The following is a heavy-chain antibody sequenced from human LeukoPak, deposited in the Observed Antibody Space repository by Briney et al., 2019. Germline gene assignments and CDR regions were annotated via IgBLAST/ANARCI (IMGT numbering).Heavy chain of an antibody. J-gene: IGHJ4*02. CDR1: GYTFTGYY. D-gene: IGHD3-22*01. CDR3: ATYYYDSSGYYYIDY. CDR2: INPNSGGT. V-gene: IGHV1-2*02. Sequence: ASVKVSCKASGYTFTGYYMHWVRQAPGQGLEWMGWINPNSGGTNYAQKFQDRVTMTRDTSISTACMELSRLRSDDTAVYYCATYYYDSSGYYYIDYWGQGTLVTVSS.